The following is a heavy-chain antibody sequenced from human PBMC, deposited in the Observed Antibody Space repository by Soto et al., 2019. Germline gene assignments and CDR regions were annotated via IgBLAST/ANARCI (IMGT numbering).Heavy chain of an antibody. Sequence: QVQLVQSGAEVKTPGSSLKVSCTVSGSRFSNYVISWVRQAPGHGLEWLGRIIPIFNTTQYAPKFQGRVTMTADKSTNTASLELSSLRSDDTAVYYCAREGRGKKAGYNGLVSLGYWGQGTLVTVSS. CDR1: GSRFSNYV. J-gene: IGHJ4*02. CDR3: AREGRGKKAGYNGLVSLGY. V-gene: IGHV1-69*06. D-gene: IGHD2-2*02. CDR2: IIPIFNTT.